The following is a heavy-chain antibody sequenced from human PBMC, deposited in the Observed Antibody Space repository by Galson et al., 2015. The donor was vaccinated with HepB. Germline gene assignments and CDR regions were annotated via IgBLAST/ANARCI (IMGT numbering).Heavy chain of an antibody. CDR3: AKYGGYYDSSGPRDY. V-gene: IGHV3-30*02. Sequence: SLRLSCAASGFTFSSYGMHWVRQAPGKGLEWVAFIRYDGSNKYYADSVKGRLTISRDNSKNTLYLQMNSLRAEDTAVYYCAKYGGYYDSSGPRDYWGQGTLVTVSS. CDR2: IRYDGSNK. J-gene: IGHJ4*02. CDR1: GFTFSSYG. D-gene: IGHD3-22*01.